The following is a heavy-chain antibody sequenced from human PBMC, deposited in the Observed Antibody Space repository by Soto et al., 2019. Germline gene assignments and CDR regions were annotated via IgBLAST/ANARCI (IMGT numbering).Heavy chain of an antibody. V-gene: IGHV1-69*12. CDR3: AVTMTNYYYYGMDV. CDR2: IIPIFGTA. D-gene: IGHD3-22*01. CDR1: GGTFSSYA. J-gene: IGHJ6*02. Sequence: QVQLVQSGAEVKKPGSSVKVSCKASGGTFSSYAISWVRQAPGQGLEWMGGIIPIFGTADYAQKFQGRVTITAGESSSTAYMELSSLRSEDTAVYYCAVTMTNYYYYGMDVWGQGTTVTVSS.